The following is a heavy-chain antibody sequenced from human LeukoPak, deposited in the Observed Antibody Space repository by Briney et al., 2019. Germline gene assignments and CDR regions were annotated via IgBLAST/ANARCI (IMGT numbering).Heavy chain of an antibody. V-gene: IGHV1-2*02. J-gene: IGHJ5*02. D-gene: IGHD1-26*01. CDR2: INPNNGGT. CDR1: GYTFSGYY. Sequence: ASVKVSCKTSGYTFSGYYIHWVRQAPGQGLEWMGWINPNNGGTNYAQKFQDRVIMTRDTSISTAYMELSRLRSDDTALYYCARSEGGYQNFDPWGQGTLVTVSS. CDR3: ARSEGGYQNFDP.